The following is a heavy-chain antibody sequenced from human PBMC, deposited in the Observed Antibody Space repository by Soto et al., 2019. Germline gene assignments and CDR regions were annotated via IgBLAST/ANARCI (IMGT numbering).Heavy chain of an antibody. Sequence: PSETLSLTCAVYGGSFSDYYWTWIRQPPGKGLEWIGDIDDSGSTNYNPSLKSRVTISVDTSKNQFSLKLSSVTAADTAVYYCAGPTRTWYSHYYYYMDVWGKGTTVTLSS. CDR2: IDDSGST. V-gene: IGHV4-34*01. CDR1: GGSFSDYY. D-gene: IGHD6-13*01. CDR3: AGPTRTWYSHYYYYMDV. J-gene: IGHJ6*03.